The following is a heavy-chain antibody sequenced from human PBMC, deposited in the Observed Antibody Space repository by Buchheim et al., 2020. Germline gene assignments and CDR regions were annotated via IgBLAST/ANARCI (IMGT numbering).Heavy chain of an antibody. Sequence: QVQLQESGPGLVKPSQTLSLTCTVSGGSISSGDYYWSWIRQPPGKGLEWIGYIYYSGSTYYNPSLKSRVTISVDTSQNQFSLKLSSVIAEDTAVYYCARGAYDYVWGSYRTGGNWFDPWGQGTL. CDR3: ARGAYDYVWGSYRTGGNWFDP. D-gene: IGHD3-16*02. J-gene: IGHJ5*02. V-gene: IGHV4-30-4*01. CDR1: GGSISSGDYY. CDR2: IYYSGST.